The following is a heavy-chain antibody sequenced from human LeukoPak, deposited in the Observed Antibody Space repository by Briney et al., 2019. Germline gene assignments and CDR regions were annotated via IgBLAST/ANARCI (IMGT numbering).Heavy chain of an antibody. V-gene: IGHV3-30*04. CDR1: GFTFSSYA. CDR3: ASPPGNVLVVVAAEILYY. CDR2: ISYDGSNK. Sequence: GGSLRLSCAASGFTFSSYAMHWVRQAPGKGLEWVAVISYDGSNKYYADSVKGRFTISRDNSKNTLYLQMNSLRAEDTAVYYCASPPGNVLVVVAAEILYYWGQGTLVTVSS. D-gene: IGHD2-15*01. J-gene: IGHJ4*02.